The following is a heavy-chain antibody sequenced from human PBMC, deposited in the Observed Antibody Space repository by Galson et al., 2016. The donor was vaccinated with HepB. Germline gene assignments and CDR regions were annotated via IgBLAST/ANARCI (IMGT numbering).Heavy chain of an antibody. V-gene: IGHV4-59*02. Sequence: SETLSLTCSVSGGSVSSDYWSWIRQPPEKGLEWIGYTHYSGSTNFNPSLKSRVSISLDTSKNQFSLRLTSLTAADTAVYFCGRGRQQVDYWGQGILVTVSS. CDR3: GRGRQQVDY. D-gene: IGHD6-13*01. J-gene: IGHJ4*02. CDR1: GGSVSSDY. CDR2: THYSGST.